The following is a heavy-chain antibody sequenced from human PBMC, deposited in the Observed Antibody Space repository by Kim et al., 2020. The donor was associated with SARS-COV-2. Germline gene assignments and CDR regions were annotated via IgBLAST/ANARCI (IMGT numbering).Heavy chain of an antibody. CDR2: SGST. D-gene: IGHD2-2*01. CDR3: ARCSTSCC. V-gene: IGHV4-31*02. J-gene: IGHJ4*02. Sequence: SGSTYYNPSLKSRVTIAVDTSKNQFALKLSSVTAADTAVYYCARCSTSCCWGQGTLVTVSS.